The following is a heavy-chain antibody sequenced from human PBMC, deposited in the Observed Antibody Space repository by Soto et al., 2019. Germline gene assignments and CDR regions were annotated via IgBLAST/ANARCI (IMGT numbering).Heavy chain of an antibody. J-gene: IGHJ6*02. V-gene: IGHV3-74*01. Sequence: GSLRLSCKASGFTFSSDWMHWVRQEPGKGLEWVSRINTDGSGTSYADSVKGRFTISRDNSKNTLYLQMNSLRAEDTAVYYCASGYCSGGSCYYYGMDVWGQGTTVTVSS. CDR2: INTDGSGT. CDR1: GFTFSSDW. D-gene: IGHD2-15*01. CDR3: ASGYCSGGSCYYYGMDV.